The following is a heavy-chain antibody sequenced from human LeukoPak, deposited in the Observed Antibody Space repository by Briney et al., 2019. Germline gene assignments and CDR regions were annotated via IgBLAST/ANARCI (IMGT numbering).Heavy chain of an antibody. Sequence: SETLSLTCTVSGSSIGTYSWSWIRQPPGKGLEWVGYIYTTGSTHYNPSLKSRVTMSLDTSKNQLSLRLSSVTAADTAVFYCARHRAETPTITDDAFDIWGQGTMVTVSS. D-gene: IGHD5-24*01. CDR2: IYTTGST. CDR1: GSSIGTYS. J-gene: IGHJ3*02. V-gene: IGHV4-4*09. CDR3: ARHRAETPTITDDAFDI.